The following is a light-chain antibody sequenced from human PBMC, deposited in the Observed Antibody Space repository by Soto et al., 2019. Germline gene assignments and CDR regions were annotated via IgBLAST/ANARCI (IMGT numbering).Light chain of an antibody. J-gene: IGLJ1*01. Sequence: LTQPASVSGSPGQSITISCTGTSSDVGGYNYVSWYQQHPGKAPKLMIYDVSNRPSGVSNRFSGSKSGNTASLTISGLQAEDEADYYCSSYTSSSTLVFGTGTRSPS. CDR3: SSYTSSSTLV. CDR1: SSDVGGYNY. CDR2: DVS. V-gene: IGLV2-14*01.